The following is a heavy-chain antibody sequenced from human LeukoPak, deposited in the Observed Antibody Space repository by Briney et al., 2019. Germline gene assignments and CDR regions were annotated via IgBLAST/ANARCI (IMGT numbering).Heavy chain of an antibody. Sequence: SETLSLTYTVPGDSISSSYWSWILQPALKGLVNIGRNHISGSTNYNASLKCRGTMSLDTSKNQFSVKLTPVTAADTAVYYCARERDEVAAIRFDYWGRGTLVTVSS. V-gene: IGHV4-4*07. CDR1: GDSISSSY. D-gene: IGHD5-12*01. J-gene: IGHJ4*02. CDR3: ARERDEVAAIRFDY. CDR2: NHISGST.